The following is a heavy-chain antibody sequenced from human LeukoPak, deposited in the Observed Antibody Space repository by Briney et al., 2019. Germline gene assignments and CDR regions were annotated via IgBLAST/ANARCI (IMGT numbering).Heavy chain of an antibody. CDR2: IYSGGST. J-gene: IGHJ4*02. CDR3: ARVSYYDSSGNYFDY. CDR1: GFTVSSNY. V-gene: IGHV3-66*01. Sequence: PGGSLRLSCAASGFTVSSNYMSWVRQAPGKGLEWVSVIYSGGSTYYADSVKGRFTIPRDNSKNTLYLQMNSLRAEDTAVYYCARVSYYDSSGNYFDYWGQGTLVTVSS. D-gene: IGHD3-22*01.